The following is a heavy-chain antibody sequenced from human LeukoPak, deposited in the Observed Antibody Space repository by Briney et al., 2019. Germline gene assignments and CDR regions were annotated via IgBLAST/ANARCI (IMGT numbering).Heavy chain of an antibody. Sequence: SETLSLTCTVSGGSISSYHWSWIRQPPGKGLEGIGYIYYSGSTNYNPSLKSRVTISVDTSKNQFSLKLSSVTAADTAVYYCARTNYELDYWGQGTLVTVSS. CDR2: IYYSGST. V-gene: IGHV4-59*01. CDR3: ARTNYELDY. J-gene: IGHJ4*02. D-gene: IGHD1-7*01. CDR1: GGSISSYH.